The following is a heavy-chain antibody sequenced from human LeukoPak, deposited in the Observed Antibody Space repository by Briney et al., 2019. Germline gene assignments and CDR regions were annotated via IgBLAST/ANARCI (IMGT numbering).Heavy chain of an antibody. J-gene: IGHJ3*02. CDR2: VSDDERTT. CDR3: ARAAPKTRNAFDI. Sequence: GGSLRLSCAASGFTFSSYWMHWVRQAPGKGLVWVSRVSDDERTTNYAHPVKGRFTISRDSAMNILYLQMDSLRAEDTAVYYCARAAPKTRNAFDIWGQGTVVTVSS. V-gene: IGHV3-74*01. CDR1: GFTFSSYW.